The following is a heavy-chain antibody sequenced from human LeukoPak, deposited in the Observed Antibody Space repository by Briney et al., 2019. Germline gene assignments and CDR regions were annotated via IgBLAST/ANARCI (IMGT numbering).Heavy chain of an antibody. V-gene: IGHV4-34*01. CDR3: ARGKIEYYYYYYYMDV. J-gene: IGHJ6*03. CDR2: INHSGST. CDR1: GGSFSGYY. Sequence: SETLSPTCAVYGGSFSGYYWSWIRQPPGKGLEWIGEINHSGSTNYNPSLKSRVTISVDTSKNQFSLKLSSVTAADTAVYYCARGKIEYYYYYYYMDVWGKGTTVTVSS. D-gene: IGHD2/OR15-2a*01.